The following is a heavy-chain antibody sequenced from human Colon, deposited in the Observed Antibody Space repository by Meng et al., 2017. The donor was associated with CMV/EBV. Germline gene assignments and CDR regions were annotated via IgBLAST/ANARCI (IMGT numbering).Heavy chain of an antibody. D-gene: IGHD2-21*01. CDR1: GFTVSDNY. V-gene: IGHV3-30*03. CDR2: ISDDGNNK. Sequence: GESLKISCAVSGFTVSDNYMSWVRQAPGKGLEWVAVISDDGNNKYYADSVKGRFTISRDNSKNTLYLQMNSLRAEDTAVYYCARDRGPISYYYYGVDVWGQGTTVTVSS. J-gene: IGHJ6*02. CDR3: ARDRGPISYYYYGVDV.